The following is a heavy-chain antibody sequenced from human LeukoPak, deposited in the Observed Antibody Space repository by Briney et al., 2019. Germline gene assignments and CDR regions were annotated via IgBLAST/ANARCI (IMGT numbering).Heavy chain of an antibody. V-gene: IGHV3-21*01. CDR1: GFTFSSYS. CDR2: ISSSSSYI. D-gene: IGHD1-26*01. CDR3: ARELGGYGVFDY. Sequence: GGSLRLSCAASGFTFSSYSMNWVRQAPGKGLEWVSSISSSSSYIYYADSVKGRFTISRDNAKNSLYLQMNSLRAEDTAVYYCARELGGYGVFDYWGQGTLVTVSS. J-gene: IGHJ4*02.